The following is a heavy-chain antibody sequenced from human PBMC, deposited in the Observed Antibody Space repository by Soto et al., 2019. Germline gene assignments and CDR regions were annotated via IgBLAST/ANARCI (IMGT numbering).Heavy chain of an antibody. CDR1: RFTFSRYP. J-gene: IGHJ4*02. CDR2: ISNSGGST. V-gene: IGHV3-23*01. Sequence: SLRLSCAASRFTFSRYPMSWARQAPGKGLEWVSSISNSGGSTYHADSVKGRFTISRDDSEKTLYLQMNSLRVEDAAIYFCAQGKISTAGLNYWGQGTLVTVSS. D-gene: IGHD6-13*01. CDR3: AQGKISTAGLNY.